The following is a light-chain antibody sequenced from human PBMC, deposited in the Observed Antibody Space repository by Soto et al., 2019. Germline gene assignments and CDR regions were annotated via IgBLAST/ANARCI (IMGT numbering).Light chain of an antibody. CDR3: QQYNNWPRP. Sequence: EIVMTQSPATLSVSPGERATLSCRASQSVSSNLAWYQQKPGQAPRLLIYGASTRATGIPARFSGSGSGTDFTLPSSSLQSEDCAVYYCQQYNNWPRPVGQGTKVEIK. CDR1: QSVSSN. J-gene: IGKJ1*01. V-gene: IGKV3-15*01. CDR2: GAS.